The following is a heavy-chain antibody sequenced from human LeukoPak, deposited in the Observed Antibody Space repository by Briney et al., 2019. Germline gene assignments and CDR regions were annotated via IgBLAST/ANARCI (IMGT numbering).Heavy chain of an antibody. CDR3: ARRPPAAHLFDY. V-gene: IGHV1-18*01. D-gene: IGHD2-15*01. J-gene: IGHJ4*02. Sequence: ASVKVSCKTFGYTFTSHGISWLRQAPGQGLEWMGWISAYNGNTNYAQKLQGRVTMTTDTSTSTAYMELRSLRSDDTAVYYCARRPPAAHLFDYWGQGTLVTVSS. CDR2: ISAYNGNT. CDR1: GYTFTSHG.